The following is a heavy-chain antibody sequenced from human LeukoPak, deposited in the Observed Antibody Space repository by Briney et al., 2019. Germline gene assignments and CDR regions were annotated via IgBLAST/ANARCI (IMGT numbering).Heavy chain of an antibody. CDR2: IYSGGST. J-gene: IGHJ3*02. CDR3: ASSYYYDSSRGAFDI. V-gene: IGHV3-66*01. Sequence: PGGSLRLSCAASGFTVSSNYMSWVRQAPGKGLEWVSVIYSGGSTYYADSVKGRFTISRDNSKNTLYLQMNSLRAEDTAVYYCASSYYYDSSRGAFDIWGQGTMVTVSS. CDR1: GFTVSSNY. D-gene: IGHD3-22*01.